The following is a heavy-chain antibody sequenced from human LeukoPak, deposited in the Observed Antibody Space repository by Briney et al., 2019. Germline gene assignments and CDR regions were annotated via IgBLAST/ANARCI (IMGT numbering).Heavy chain of an antibody. CDR1: GGSISSYY. J-gene: IGHJ4*02. CDR3: AMNYERYCSSTSCPPGY. CDR2: IYYSGST. Sequence: SETLSLTCTVSGGSISSYYWSWIRQPPGKGLEWIGYIYYSGSTNYNPSLKSRVTISVDTSKNQSSLKLSSVTAADTAVYYCAMNYERYCSSTSCPPGYWGQGTLVTVSS. D-gene: IGHD2-2*01. V-gene: IGHV4-59*08.